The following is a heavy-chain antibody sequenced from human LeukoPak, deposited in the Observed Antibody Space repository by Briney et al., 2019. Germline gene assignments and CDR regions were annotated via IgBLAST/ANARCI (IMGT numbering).Heavy chain of an antibody. D-gene: IGHD3-22*01. V-gene: IGHV3-30*02. Sequence: GGSLRLSCAASGFTFSSYGMHWVRQAPGKGLEWVAFIRYDGSNKYYADSVKGRFTISRDNSKNTLYLQMNSLRAEDTAVYYCAKDGIYYDSTSYYHNWGQGTLVTVSS. CDR3: AKDGIYYDSTSYYHN. CDR1: GFTFSSYG. CDR2: IRYDGSNK. J-gene: IGHJ4*02.